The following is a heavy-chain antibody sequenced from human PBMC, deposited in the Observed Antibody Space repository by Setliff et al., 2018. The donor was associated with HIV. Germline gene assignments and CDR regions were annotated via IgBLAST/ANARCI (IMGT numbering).Heavy chain of an antibody. CDR3: ARGSRGYSYAYYYYYMDV. D-gene: IGHD5-18*01. V-gene: IGHV4-39*07. CDR2: IYFSERP. J-gene: IGHJ6*03. Sequence: SETLSLTCSVSGAPIDDASYYWAWIRPPPGKGLEWIGSIYFSERPYYNPSLSSRVTISVDTSKNQFSLKLSSVTAADTAVYYCARGSRGYSYAYYYYYMDVWGKGTTVTVSS. CDR1: GAPIDDASYY.